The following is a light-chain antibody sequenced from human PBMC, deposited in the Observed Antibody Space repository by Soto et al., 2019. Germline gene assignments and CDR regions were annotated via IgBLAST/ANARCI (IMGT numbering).Light chain of an antibody. CDR3: QVWDIMTDNYV. Sequence: SYELTQPPSVSVAPEKTATITCGGNNIGNKRVHWYRQKPGQAPVLVISYDSDRPSGIPERFSGSNSGNTATLTISRVEDGDEADYYCQVWDIMTDNYVFSPGTKVTVL. CDR2: YDS. J-gene: IGLJ1*01. CDR1: NIGNKR. V-gene: IGLV3-21*04.